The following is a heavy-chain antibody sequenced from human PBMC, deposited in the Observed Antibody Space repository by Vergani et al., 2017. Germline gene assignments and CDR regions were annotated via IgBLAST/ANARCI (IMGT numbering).Heavy chain of an antibody. J-gene: IGHJ5*01. CDR3: VRARCSGPCFMSIWFDS. CDR1: GFSFSGYW. V-gene: IGHV3-74*01. CDR2: IKSDGSIT. D-gene: IGHD5-12*01. Sequence: EVQLVESGGGLIHPGGSLRLSCEGSGFSFSGYWMHWVRQSPEKGLVWVSRIKSDGSITNYADSVKGRFTISRDNAKNTLYLEMNSLRGDDTAIYYCVRARCSGPCFMSIWFDSWGQGTLVTVSS.